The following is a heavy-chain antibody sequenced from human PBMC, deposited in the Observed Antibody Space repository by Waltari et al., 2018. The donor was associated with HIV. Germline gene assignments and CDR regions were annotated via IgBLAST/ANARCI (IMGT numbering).Heavy chain of an antibody. Sequence: QVQLQESGPGLVKPSETLSLTCTVSGGSISSYYWSWIRQPPGKGLEWIGYIYYSGSTNYNPSLKSRVTISVDTSKNQFSLKLSSVTAADTAVYYCARMGGIGITGTGRDWFDPWGQGTLVTVSS. D-gene: IGHD1-20*01. CDR1: GGSISSYY. J-gene: IGHJ5*02. V-gene: IGHV4-59*01. CDR3: ARMGGIGITGTGRDWFDP. CDR2: IYYSGST.